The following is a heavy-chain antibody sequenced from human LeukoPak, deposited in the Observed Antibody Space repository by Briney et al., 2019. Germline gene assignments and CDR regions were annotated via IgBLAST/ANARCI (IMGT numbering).Heavy chain of an antibody. V-gene: IGHV3-23*01. CDR2: ISGSGGST. Sequence: GGSLRLSCAASGFTFSSYAMSWVRQAPGKGLEWDSAISGSGGSTYYADSVKGRFAISRDSSKNTLYLQMNSLRAEDTAVYYCAKDREYSDSDFFLPFDYWGQGALVTVSS. D-gene: IGHD5-12*01. CDR3: AKDREYSDSDFFLPFDY. J-gene: IGHJ4*02. CDR1: GFTFSSYA.